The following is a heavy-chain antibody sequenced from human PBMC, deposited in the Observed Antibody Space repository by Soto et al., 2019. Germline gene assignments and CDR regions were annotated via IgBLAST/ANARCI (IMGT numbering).Heavy chain of an antibody. V-gene: IGHV3-33*01. CDR2: IWYDGSNK. Sequence: GGSLRLSCAASGFTFSSYGMHWVRQAPGKGLEWVAVIWYDGSNKYYADSVKGRFTISRDNSKNTLYLQMNSLRAEDTAVYYCARDLFTYSSSGNAFDIWGQGTMVTVSS. J-gene: IGHJ3*02. CDR1: GFTFSSYG. CDR3: ARDLFTYSSSGNAFDI. D-gene: IGHD6-13*01.